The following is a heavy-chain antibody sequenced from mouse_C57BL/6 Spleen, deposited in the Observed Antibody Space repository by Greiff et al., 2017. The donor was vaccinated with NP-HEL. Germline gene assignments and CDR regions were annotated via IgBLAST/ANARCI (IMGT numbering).Heavy chain of an antibody. V-gene: IGHV1-50*01. Sequence: QVQLQQPGAELVKPGASVKLSCKASGYTFTSYWMQWVKQRPGQGLEWIGEIDPSDSYTNYNQKFKGKATLTVDTSSSTAYMQLSSLTSEDSAVYYCARALCGSLDWYFDVWGTGTTVTVSS. D-gene: IGHD1-1*01. J-gene: IGHJ1*03. CDR3: ARALCGSLDWYFDV. CDR2: IDPSDSYT. CDR1: GYTFTSYW.